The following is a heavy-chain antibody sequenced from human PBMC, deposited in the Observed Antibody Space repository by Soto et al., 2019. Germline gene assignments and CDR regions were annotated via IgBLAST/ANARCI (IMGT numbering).Heavy chain of an antibody. Sequence: GGSLRLSCAASGFTFSSYAMHWVRQAPGKGLEWVAVISYDGSNKYYADSVKGRFTISRDNSKNTLYLQMNSLRAEDTAVYYCAREAGQQLTRGDYYYGMDVWGQGTTVTVSS. J-gene: IGHJ6*02. D-gene: IGHD6-13*01. CDR3: AREAGQQLTRGDYYYGMDV. V-gene: IGHV3-30-3*01. CDR1: GFTFSSYA. CDR2: ISYDGSNK.